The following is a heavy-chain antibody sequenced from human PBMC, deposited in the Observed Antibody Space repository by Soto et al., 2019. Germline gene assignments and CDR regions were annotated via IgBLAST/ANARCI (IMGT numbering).Heavy chain of an antibody. V-gene: IGHV1-69*12. CDR3: AGGVSKTKMDGGFDL. J-gene: IGHJ5*02. D-gene: IGHD1-26*01. CDR1: GGTFSSYA. Sequence: QVQLVQSGAEVTKPGSSVKVSCKASGGTFSSYAISWVRQAPGQGLEWMGGIIPIFGKANYAQKFQGRVMITADESKSTANKEMSSLSLEDTAVYYCAGGVSKTKMDGGFDLWGQGTLVTVSS. CDR2: IIPIFGKA.